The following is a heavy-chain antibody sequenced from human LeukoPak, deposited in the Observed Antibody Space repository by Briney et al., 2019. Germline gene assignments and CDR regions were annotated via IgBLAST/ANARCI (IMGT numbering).Heavy chain of an antibody. Sequence: SETLSLTCTVSGGSVSNYFWSWIRRPPGKGLEWIGSIDDSGNPNYNPSLKSQVSISIDKSKNQFSLTLSSVTAADTAIYYCARSDYYGSGSHTVFDAFDIWGQGTRVTVSS. V-gene: IGHV4-59*02. D-gene: IGHD3-10*01. CDR3: ARSDYYGSGSHTVFDAFDI. CDR2: IDDSGNP. CDR1: GGSVSNYF. J-gene: IGHJ3*02.